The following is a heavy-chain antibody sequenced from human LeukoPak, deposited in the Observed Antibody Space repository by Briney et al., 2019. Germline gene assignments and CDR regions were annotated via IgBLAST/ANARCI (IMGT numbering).Heavy chain of an antibody. J-gene: IGHJ4*02. Sequence: PSETLSLTCTVSGGSISSGSYYWSWIRQPAGKGLEWIGRFYTSGSTNYNPSLKSRVTILVDTSKNQFSLKLNSVTAADTAVYYCAVGSGWYGYWGQGTLVTVSS. CDR2: FYTSGST. CDR1: GGSISSGSYY. V-gene: IGHV4-61*02. CDR3: AVGSGWYGY. D-gene: IGHD6-19*01.